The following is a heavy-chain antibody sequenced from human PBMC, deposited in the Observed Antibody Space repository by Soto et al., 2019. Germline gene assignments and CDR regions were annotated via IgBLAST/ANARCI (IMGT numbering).Heavy chain of an antibody. V-gene: IGHV4-30-4*08. Sequence: SGPTLVNPTQTLTLTCTFSGFSLSTSGMCVTWIRQPPGKGLEWIGYIYYSGSTYYNPSLKSRVTISVDTSKNQFSLKLSSVTAADTAVYYCARAGVPLSGYDYWFDPWGQGTLVTVSS. CDR1: GFSLSTSGMC. D-gene: IGHD5-12*01. CDR3: ARAGVPLSGYDYWFDP. CDR2: IYYSGST. J-gene: IGHJ5*02.